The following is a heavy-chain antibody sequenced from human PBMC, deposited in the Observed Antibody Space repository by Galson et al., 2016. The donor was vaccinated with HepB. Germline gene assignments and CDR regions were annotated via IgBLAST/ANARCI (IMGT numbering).Heavy chain of an antibody. J-gene: IGHJ4*02. Sequence: SLRLSCAASGFTVIDYHMSWVRQAPGKGLEWVSVMYSGGRTEYRDSVKGRFTISRDNSKNTLYLRMNSLRAEDTAVYFCARDSASAAHSYWGQGTLVAVSS. CDR2: MYSGGRT. V-gene: IGHV3-66*01. CDR1: GFTVIDYH. CDR3: ARDSASAAHSY. D-gene: IGHD2-2*01.